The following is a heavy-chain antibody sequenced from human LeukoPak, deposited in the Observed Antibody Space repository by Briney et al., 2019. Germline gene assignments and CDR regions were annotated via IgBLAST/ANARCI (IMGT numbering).Heavy chain of an antibody. CDR3: ARVRSGVPAAPFDY. D-gene: IGHD2-2*01. CDR2: IYYSGST. J-gene: IGHJ4*02. V-gene: IGHV4-59*01. CDR1: GGSISSYY. Sequence: KASETLSLTCTVSGGSISSYYWSWIRQPPGKGLEWIGYIYYSGSTNYNPSLKSRVTISVDTSKNQFSLKLSSVTAADTAVYYRARVRSGVPAAPFDYWGQGTLVTVSS.